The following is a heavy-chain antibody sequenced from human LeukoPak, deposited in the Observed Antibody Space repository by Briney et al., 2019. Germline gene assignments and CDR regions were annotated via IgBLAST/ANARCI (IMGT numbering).Heavy chain of an antibody. J-gene: IGHJ4*02. CDR1: GFTFSSYD. V-gene: IGHV3-13*01. Sequence: GGSLRLSCAASGFTFSSYDMHWVRQATGKGLEWVSAIGTAGDTYYPGSMKGRFTISRENAKNSLYLQMNSLRAEDTAVYYCARAGYSSSWYSFDYWGQGTLVTVSS. CDR3: ARAGYSSSWYSFDY. CDR2: IGTAGDT. D-gene: IGHD6-13*01.